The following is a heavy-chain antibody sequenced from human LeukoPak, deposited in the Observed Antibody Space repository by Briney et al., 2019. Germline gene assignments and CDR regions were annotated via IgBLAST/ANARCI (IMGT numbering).Heavy chain of an antibody. CDR2: IYNSGST. Sequence: SETLSLTCTVSGGSISSYYWSWSRQPPGKGLEWIGYIYNSGSTSFNPSLKSRVTISGDTSKNQFSLKLSSVTAADTAVYYCATTWNTVTRIDYWGQGTLVTVSS. V-gene: IGHV4-59*01. J-gene: IGHJ4*02. CDR1: GGSISSYY. CDR3: ATTWNTVTRIDY. D-gene: IGHD4-17*01.